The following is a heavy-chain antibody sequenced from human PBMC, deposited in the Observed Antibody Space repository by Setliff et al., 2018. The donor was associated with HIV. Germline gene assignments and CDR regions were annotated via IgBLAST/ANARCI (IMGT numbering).Heavy chain of an antibody. D-gene: IGHD3-16*01. CDR1: GYRFVTCG. V-gene: IGHV1-18*01. CDR2: ISPYNGNT. Sequence: GASVKVSCKTSGYRFVTCGISWVRQAPGQGLEWMGWISPYNGNTNYAQNFQGRLTVTKDTSTNTVYMELRSLRVDDTAAYYCAKGVKWLDPWGQGILVTVSS. CDR3: AKGVKWLDP. J-gene: IGHJ5*02.